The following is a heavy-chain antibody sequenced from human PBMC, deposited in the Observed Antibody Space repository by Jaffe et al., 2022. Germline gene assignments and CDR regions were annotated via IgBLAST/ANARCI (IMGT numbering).Heavy chain of an antibody. CDR3: AREVHVLLWFGEFQNYYYYYMDV. D-gene: IGHD3-10*01. Sequence: EVQLVESGGGLVQPGGSLRLSCAASGFTFSDHYMDWVRQAPGKGLEWVGRTRNKANSYTTEYAASVKGRFTISRDDSKNSLYLQMNSLKTEDTAVYYCAREVHVLLWFGEFQNYYYYYMDVWGKGTTVTVSS. J-gene: IGHJ6*03. V-gene: IGHV3-72*01. CDR2: TRNKANSYTT. CDR1: GFTFSDHY.